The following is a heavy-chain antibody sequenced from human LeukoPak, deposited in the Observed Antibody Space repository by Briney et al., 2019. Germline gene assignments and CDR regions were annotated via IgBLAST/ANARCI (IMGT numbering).Heavy chain of an antibody. CDR3: ASSDIVVEPASGSSRRRYYYYYGMDV. CDR2: IIPIFGTA. J-gene: IGHJ6*02. Sequence: SVKVSCKASGGTFSSYAISWVRQAPGQGLEWMGGIIPIFGTANYAQKFQGRVTITADESTSTAYMELSSLRSEDTAVYYCASSDIVVEPASGSSRRRYYYYYGMDVWGQGTTVTVSS. V-gene: IGHV1-69*13. CDR1: GGTFSSYA. D-gene: IGHD2-2*01.